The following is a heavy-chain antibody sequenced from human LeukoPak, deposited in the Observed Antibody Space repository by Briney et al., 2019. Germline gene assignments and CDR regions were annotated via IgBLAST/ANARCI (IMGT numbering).Heavy chain of an antibody. V-gene: IGHV4-59*01. CDR3: ARVDYYDSSGYFLGAFDI. CDR2: IYYTGST. J-gene: IGHJ3*02. D-gene: IGHD3-22*01. Sequence: SETLSLTCTVSGGSISSYYWSWIRQPPGKGLEWIGYIYYTGSTNYNPSLKSRVTISVDTSKNQFSLKLSSVIAADTAVYYCARVDYYDSSGYFLGAFDIWGQGTMVTVSS. CDR1: GGSISSYY.